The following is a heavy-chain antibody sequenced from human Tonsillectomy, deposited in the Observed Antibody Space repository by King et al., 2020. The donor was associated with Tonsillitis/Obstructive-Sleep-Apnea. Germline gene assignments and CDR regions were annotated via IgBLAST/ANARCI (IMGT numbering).Heavy chain of an antibody. J-gene: IGHJ4*02. V-gene: IGHV3-23*04. D-gene: IGHD3-3*01. Sequence: VQLVESGGGLVQPGGSLRLSCAASGFTFSSYAMSWVRQAPGKGLEWVSAISGSGGSTYYADSVKGRFTISRDNSKNTLYLQMNSLRAEDTAVYYCAKGHPSTQLRFLEWLLYPSDYWGQGTLVTVSS. CDR2: ISGSGGST. CDR1: GFTFSSYA. CDR3: AKGHPSTQLRFLEWLLYPSDY.